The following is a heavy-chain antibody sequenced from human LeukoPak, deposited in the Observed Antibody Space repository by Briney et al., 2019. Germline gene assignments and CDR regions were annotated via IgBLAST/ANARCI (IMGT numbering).Heavy chain of an antibody. CDR3: ARVESGSGSYYTFDY. CDR2: IYHSGSI. CDR1: GGSISSSNW. Sequence: SETLSLTCAVSGGSISSSNWWSWVRQPPGKGLEWIGEIYHSGSINYNPSLKSRVTISVDKSKNQFSLKLSSVTAADTAVYYCARVESGSGSYYTFDYWGQGTLVTVSS. V-gene: IGHV4-4*02. J-gene: IGHJ4*02. D-gene: IGHD3-10*01.